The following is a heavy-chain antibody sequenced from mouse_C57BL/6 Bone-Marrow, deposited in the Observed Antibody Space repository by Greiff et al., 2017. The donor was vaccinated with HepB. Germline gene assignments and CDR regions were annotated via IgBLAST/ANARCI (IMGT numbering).Heavy chain of an antibody. CDR1: GYTFTSYG. D-gene: IGHD1-1*01. V-gene: IGHV1-81*01. J-gene: IGHJ2*01. Sequence: QQSCKASGYTFTSYGISWVKQRTGQGLEWIGEIYPRSGNTYYNEKFKGKATLTADKSSSTAYMELRSLTSEDSAVYFCARSGYYGSGGQGTTLTVSS. CDR2: IYPRSGNT. CDR3: ARSGYYGS.